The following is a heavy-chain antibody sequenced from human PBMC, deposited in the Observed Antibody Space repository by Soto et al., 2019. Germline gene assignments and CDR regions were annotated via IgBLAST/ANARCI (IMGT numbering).Heavy chain of an antibody. CDR2: ISYSGST. V-gene: IGHV4-30-4*01. J-gene: IGHJ5*02. CDR1: GGSISSGNYY. CDR3: ARSVTP. Sequence: SETLSLTCTVSGGSISSGNYYWSWIRQPPGKGLEWIGFISYSGSTYYSTSLKSRVTISVDTSKSQFSLNLSSVTAADTAAYYCARSVTPWGQGTLVTVSS. D-gene: IGHD3-10*01.